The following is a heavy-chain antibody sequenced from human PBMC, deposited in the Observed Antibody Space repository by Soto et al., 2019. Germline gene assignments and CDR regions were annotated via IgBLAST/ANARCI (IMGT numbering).Heavy chain of an antibody. D-gene: IGHD6-19*01. CDR3: AKTITLSPSDDSRGRGALIDH. CDR1: GFTFSVFG. CDR2: ISYEGNNK. Sequence: QVHLVESGGGVVQPGGSLRLSCAASGFTFSVFGMHWVRQAPGKGPEGVAVISYEGNNKHYADSVKGRFSISRDNAKNTLSLLMDSLRPEDTALYYCAKTITLSPSDDSRGRGALIDHWGQGTLVTVSS. V-gene: IGHV3-30*18. J-gene: IGHJ4*02.